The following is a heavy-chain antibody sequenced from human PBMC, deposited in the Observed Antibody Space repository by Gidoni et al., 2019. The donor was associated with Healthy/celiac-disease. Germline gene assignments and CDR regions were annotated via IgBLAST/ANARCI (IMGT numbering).Heavy chain of an antibody. J-gene: IGHJ4*02. V-gene: IGHV3-30-3*01. Sequence: QVQLVESGGGVVQPGRSLRLSCAASAFTFRSYAMHWVRQAPGKGLEWVAVISYDGSNKYYADSVKGRFTISRDNSKNTLYLQMNSLRAEDTAVYYCARDLQYQLPEGVDYWGQGTLVTVSS. CDR2: ISYDGSNK. CDR1: AFTFRSYA. D-gene: IGHD2-2*01. CDR3: ARDLQYQLPEGVDY.